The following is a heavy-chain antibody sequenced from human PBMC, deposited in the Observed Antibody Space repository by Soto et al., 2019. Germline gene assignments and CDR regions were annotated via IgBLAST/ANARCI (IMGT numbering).Heavy chain of an antibody. CDR3: AKTRQAPVGTDFFDL. CDR2: VSGGVSAS. D-gene: IGHD2-2*01. J-gene: IGHJ4*02. CDR1: GFTFSNFA. V-gene: IGHV3-23*01. Sequence: GGSLRLSCAGSGFTFSNFAMGWVRQAPGKGPEWVSSVSGGVSASFSADSVRGRFSVSRDNSKNTLFLQMNTLRIEDTAVYYCAKTRQAPVGTDFFDLWGQGTQVTVSS.